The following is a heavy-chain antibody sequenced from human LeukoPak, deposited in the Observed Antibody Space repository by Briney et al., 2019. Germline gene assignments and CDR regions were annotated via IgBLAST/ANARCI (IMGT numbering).Heavy chain of an antibody. J-gene: IGHJ4*02. CDR3: ARADLMATDPYVFDY. V-gene: IGHV7-4-1*02. CDR2: INTNTGNP. CDR1: GYTFTAYY. Sequence: ASVKVSCKASGYTFTAYYMHWVRQAPGQGLEWMGWINTNTGNPTYAQGFTGRFVFSLDTSVSTAYLQISSLKAEDTAVYYCARADLMATDPYVFDYWGQGTLVTVSS. D-gene: IGHD5-24*01.